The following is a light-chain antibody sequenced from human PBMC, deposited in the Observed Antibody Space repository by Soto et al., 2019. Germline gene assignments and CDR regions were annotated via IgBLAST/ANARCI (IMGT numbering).Light chain of an antibody. J-gene: IGKJ4*01. CDR1: QSVRSH. CDR2: DVS. Sequence: EIVLTQSPATLSLSPGENATLSCRTSQSVRSHLAWYQQPPGQAPRLLIYDVSNRATGIPARFSGTGSGTEFTLTISGLEPEDFAVYYCQQRSNGLTFGGGTKVEIK. CDR3: QQRSNGLT. V-gene: IGKV3-11*01.